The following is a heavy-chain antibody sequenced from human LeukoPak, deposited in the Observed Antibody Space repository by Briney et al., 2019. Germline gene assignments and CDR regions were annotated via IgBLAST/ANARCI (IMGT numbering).Heavy chain of an antibody. J-gene: IGHJ4*02. CDR1: EYSFTSYW. Sequence: GESLKISCKGSEYSFTSYWIGWVRQMPGKGLEWMGMIYPGDSDTRYSPSFQGQVTISADKSLSTAYLQWSSLKASDTAMYYCARHKGYYYDSSGYPRYYFDYWGQGTLVTVSS. CDR2: IYPGDSDT. CDR3: ARHKGYYYDSSGYPRYYFDY. V-gene: IGHV5-51*01. D-gene: IGHD3-22*01.